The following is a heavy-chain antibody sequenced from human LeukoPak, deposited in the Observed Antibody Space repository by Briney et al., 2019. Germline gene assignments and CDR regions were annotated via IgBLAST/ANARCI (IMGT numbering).Heavy chain of an antibody. V-gene: IGHV4-59*01. D-gene: IGHD3-9*01. CDR3: VRLKTAYEILTGYSADAFDI. J-gene: IGHJ3*02. Sequence: SESLSLTCTVSGGSISSSYWSWIRQPPGQGLEWIGTIYYSGSTNYNPSLKSRVTISVDTSKNQFSLKLSSVTAADTAVYFFVRLKTAYEILTGYSADAFDIWGQGTMVTVSS. CDR2: IYYSGST. CDR1: GGSISSSY.